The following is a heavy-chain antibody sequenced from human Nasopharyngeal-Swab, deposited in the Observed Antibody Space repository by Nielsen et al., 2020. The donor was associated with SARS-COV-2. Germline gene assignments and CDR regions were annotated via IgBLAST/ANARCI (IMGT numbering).Heavy chain of an antibody. Sequence: WIRQPPGKGLEWIGSIYYSGSTYYNPSLKSRVTISVDTSKNQFSLKLSSVTAADTAVYYCARLYRVVYDSSGYPGYWGQGTLVTVSS. D-gene: IGHD3-22*01. V-gene: IGHV4-39*01. J-gene: IGHJ4*02. CDR2: IYYSGST. CDR3: ARLYRVVYDSSGYPGY.